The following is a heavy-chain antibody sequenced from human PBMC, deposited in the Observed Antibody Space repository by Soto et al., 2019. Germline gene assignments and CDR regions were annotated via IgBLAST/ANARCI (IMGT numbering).Heavy chain of an antibody. CDR2: ISSSSSYI. D-gene: IGHD2-2*01. Sequence: KPGGSLRLSCAASGFTFSSYSMNWVRQAPGKGLEWVSSISSSSSYIYYADSVKGRFTISRDNAKNSLYLQMNSLRAEDTAVYYCARDRDCSSTSCLDYYYGMDVWGQGTTVTVSS. J-gene: IGHJ6*02. CDR1: GFTFSSYS. V-gene: IGHV3-21*01. CDR3: ARDRDCSSTSCLDYYYGMDV.